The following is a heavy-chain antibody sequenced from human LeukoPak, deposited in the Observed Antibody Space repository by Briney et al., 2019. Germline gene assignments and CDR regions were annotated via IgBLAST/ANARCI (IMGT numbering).Heavy chain of an antibody. CDR2: IYSGGNT. Sequence: GGSLRLSCAASGFTIRTNYMSWVRQAPGKGLEWVSVIYSGGNTYYADSVKGRFTISRDNSKNTLYLQMNSLRAEDTAVYHCARGYYDFWSGTYFDYWGQGTLVTVSS. J-gene: IGHJ4*02. CDR3: ARGYYDFWSGTYFDY. D-gene: IGHD3-3*01. V-gene: IGHV3-53*01. CDR1: GFTIRTNY.